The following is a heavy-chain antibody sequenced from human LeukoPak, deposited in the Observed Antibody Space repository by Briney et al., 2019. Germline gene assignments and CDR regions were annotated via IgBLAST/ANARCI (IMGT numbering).Heavy chain of an antibody. CDR3: ATGEGYFPPGY. CDR1: GGTFSSYA. V-gene: IGHV1-69*05. J-gene: IGHJ4*02. Sequence: SVKVSCKASGGTFSSYAISWVRQAPGQGLEWMGRIIPIFGTANYAQKFQGRVTITTDESTSTAYMELSSLRSDDTAVYYCATGEGYFPPGYWGQGTLVTVSS. CDR2: IIPIFGTA. D-gene: IGHD2/OR15-2a*01.